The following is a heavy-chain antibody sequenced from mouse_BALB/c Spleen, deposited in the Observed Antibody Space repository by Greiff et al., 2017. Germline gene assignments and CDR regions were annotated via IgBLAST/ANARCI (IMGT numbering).Heavy chain of an antibody. CDR1: GFTFSSYA. D-gene: IGHD2-1*01. J-gene: IGHJ2*01. CDR3: ARRDGKGYFDY. V-gene: IGHV5-9-1*01. CDR2: ISSGGSYT. Sequence: EVMLVESGGGLVKPGGSLKLSCAASGFTFSSYAMSWVRQTPEKRLEWVATISSGGSYTYYPDSVKGRFTISRDNAKNTLYLQMSSLRSEDTAMYYCARRDGKGYFDYWGQGTTLTVSS.